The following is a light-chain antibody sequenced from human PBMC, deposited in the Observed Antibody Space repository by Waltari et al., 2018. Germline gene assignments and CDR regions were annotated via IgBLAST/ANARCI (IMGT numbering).Light chain of an antibody. J-gene: IGKJ2*01. CDR2: ATS. Sequence: ETVLTQSPGTLSFSPGSTATLSCRASKSFSARYLAWYQQKPGQAPRLVMYATSTRATGIPDRFSGSGSGTDFTLTISRLEPEDFAVYYCQQYGHSPRTFGQGTKLEI. CDR3: QQYGHSPRT. CDR1: KSFSARY. V-gene: IGKV3-20*01.